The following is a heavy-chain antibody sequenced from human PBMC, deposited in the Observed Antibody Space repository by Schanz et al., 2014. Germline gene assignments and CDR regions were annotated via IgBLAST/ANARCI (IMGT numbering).Heavy chain of an antibody. V-gene: IGHV4-34*01. D-gene: IGHD1-1*01. Sequence: QVQLRQWGAGLLRPSATLSLTCAVYGGSFSGYYWTWIRQPPGKRLEWIGEISHSGDTNFNPSLKSRVTISVDTSKSQFSLRMNSLTAADTAIYYCARMYINLSQLSAFHYFDNWGPGTLXTVSS. J-gene: IGHJ4*02. CDR2: ISHSGDT. CDR3: ARMYINLSQLSAFHYFDN. CDR1: GGSFSGYY.